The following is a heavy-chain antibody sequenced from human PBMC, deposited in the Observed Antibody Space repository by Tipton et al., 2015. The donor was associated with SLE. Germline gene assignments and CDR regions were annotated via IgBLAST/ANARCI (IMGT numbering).Heavy chain of an antibody. CDR1: GGSVTSNNYY. CDR3: ARVVIDFWSGRAALDI. Sequence: TLSLTCTVSGGSVTSNNYYWGWIRQPPGKGLEWIGYIYYSGSTNYNPSLKSRVTISVDTSKNQFSLKLSSVTAADTAVYYCARVVIDFWSGRAALDIWGQGTMVAVPS. J-gene: IGHJ3*02. CDR2: IYYSGST. D-gene: IGHD3-3*01. V-gene: IGHV4-61*01.